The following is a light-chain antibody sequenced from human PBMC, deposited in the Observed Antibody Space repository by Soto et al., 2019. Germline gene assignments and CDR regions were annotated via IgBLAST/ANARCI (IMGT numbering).Light chain of an antibody. CDR1: QSISSW. J-gene: IGKJ1*01. CDR2: DAS. V-gene: IGKV1-5*01. Sequence: IQITPSPSTLAANAGDRVTITFRASQSISSWLAWYQHKPGKAPKLLIYDASNLDSGVPSRFSGSGSGTEFSLTISNLQPDDCATYYCQQYENYWTFGQGTKVDIK. CDR3: QQYENYWT.